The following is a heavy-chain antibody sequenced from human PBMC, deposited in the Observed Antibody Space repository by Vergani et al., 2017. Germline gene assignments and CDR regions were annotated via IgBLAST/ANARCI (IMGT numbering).Heavy chain of an antibody. CDR3: ARELKEDLSSIPYYYYYMDV. J-gene: IGHJ6*03. Sequence: QVQLQESGPGLVKPSETLSLTCTVSGGSISSGGYYWSWIRQHPGKGLEWIGYIYYSGSTYYNPSLKSRVTISVDTSKNQFSLKLSSVTAADTAVYYCARELKEDLSSIPYYYYYMDVWGKGTTVTVSS. CDR2: IYYSGST. V-gene: IGHV4-31*03. D-gene: IGHD2-2*01. CDR1: GGSISSGGYY.